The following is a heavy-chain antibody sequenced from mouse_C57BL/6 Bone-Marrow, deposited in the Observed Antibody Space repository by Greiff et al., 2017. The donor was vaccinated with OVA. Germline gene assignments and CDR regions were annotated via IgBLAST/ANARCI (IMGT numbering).Heavy chain of an antibody. CDR2: IYPRSGNT. CDR1: GYTFTSYG. J-gene: IGHJ2*01. CDR3: ARSGVLRPRY. Sequence: VMLVESGAELARPGASVKLSCKASGYTFTSYGISWVKQRTGQGLEWIGEIYPRSGNTYYNEKFKGKATLTADKSSSTAYMELRSLTSEDSAVYFCARSGVLRPRYWGQGTTLTVSS. V-gene: IGHV1-81*01. D-gene: IGHD1-2*01.